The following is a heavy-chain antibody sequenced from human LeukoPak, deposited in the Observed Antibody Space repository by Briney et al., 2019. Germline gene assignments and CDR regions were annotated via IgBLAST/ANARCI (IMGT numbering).Heavy chain of an antibody. D-gene: IGHD6-19*01. J-gene: IGHJ4*02. Sequence: SETLSLTYAVYGGSFSGYYWSWIRQPPGKGLEWIGEINHSGSTNYNPSLKSRVTISVDTSKNQFSLKLSSVTAADTAVYYCARARIAVGADFDYWGQGTLVTVSS. CDR2: INHSGST. CDR1: GGSFSGYY. CDR3: ARARIAVGADFDY. V-gene: IGHV4-34*01.